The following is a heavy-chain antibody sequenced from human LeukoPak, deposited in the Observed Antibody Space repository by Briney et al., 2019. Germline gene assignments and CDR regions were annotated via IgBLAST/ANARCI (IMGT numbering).Heavy chain of an antibody. CDR2: IHYSGST. D-gene: IGHD6-13*01. CDR1: GYSISSNNW. J-gene: IGHJ4*02. Sequence: SETLSLTCGVSGYSISSNNWWGWIRPPPGKGLEWIGYIHYSGSTYYNASLKSRVTTSVDTSKNQFSLKVSSVTAEDTAVYYCARVSISAAAPFDYWGQGTLVTVSS. V-gene: IGHV4-28*03. CDR3: ARVSISAAAPFDY.